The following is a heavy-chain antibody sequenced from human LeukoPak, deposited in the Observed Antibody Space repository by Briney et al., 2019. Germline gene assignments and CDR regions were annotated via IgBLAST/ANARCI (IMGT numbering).Heavy chain of an antibody. V-gene: IGHV3-21*01. CDR2: ISSSSSYI. CDR1: GFTFSSYS. CDR3: ARGIPGTIFGVVNHFDY. D-gene: IGHD3-3*01. J-gene: IGHJ4*02. Sequence: GGSLRLSFAASGFTFSSYSMNWVRQAPGQGLEWVSSISSSSSYIYYADSVKGRFTISRDNAKNSLYLQMNSLRAEDTAVYYCARGIPGTIFGVVNHFDYWGQGTLVTVSS.